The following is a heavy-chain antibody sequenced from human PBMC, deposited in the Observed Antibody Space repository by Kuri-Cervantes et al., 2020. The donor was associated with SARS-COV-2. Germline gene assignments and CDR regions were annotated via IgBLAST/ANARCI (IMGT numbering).Heavy chain of an antibody. CDR3: ARDRGSGWYGYFDY. CDR1: GFTFDDYG. CDR2: INWNGGST. Sequence: ETLSLTCAASGFTFDDYGMSWVRQAPGKGLEWVSGINWNGGSTGYADSVKGRFTISRDNAKNTLYLQMNSLRAEDTAVYYYARDRGSGWYGYFDYWGQGTLVTVSS. J-gene: IGHJ4*02. D-gene: IGHD6-19*01. V-gene: IGHV3-20*04.